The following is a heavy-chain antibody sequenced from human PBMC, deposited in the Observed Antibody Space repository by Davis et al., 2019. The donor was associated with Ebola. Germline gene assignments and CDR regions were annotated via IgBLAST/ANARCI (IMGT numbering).Heavy chain of an antibody. J-gene: IGHJ4*02. D-gene: IGHD3-3*01. Sequence: GESLKISCTASGFTFGDYAMSWFRQAPGKGLEWVGFIRSKAYGGTTVYAAPVRGRFTISRDDSKNTLYLQMNSLKTEDTAVYYCTTERFLEWLFLSWGQGTLVTVSS. V-gene: IGHV3-49*03. CDR2: IRSKAYGGTT. CDR3: TTERFLEWLFLS. CDR1: GFTFGDYA.